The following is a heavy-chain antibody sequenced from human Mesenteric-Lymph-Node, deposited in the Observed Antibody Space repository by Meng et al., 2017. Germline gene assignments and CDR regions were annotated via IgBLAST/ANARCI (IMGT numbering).Heavy chain of an antibody. V-gene: IGHV1-3*01. CDR1: GYTFTSYA. CDR2: IDAANGNT. D-gene: IGHD6-13*01. Sequence: VQLVQSGAEVKKPGASVKVSCKASGYTFTSYAMHWVRQAPGQRLEWMGWIDAANGNTKYSQNFQGRVTITRDTSASTASMKLSSLRSEDTAVYYCVRWYFDYWGQGTLVTVSS. CDR3: VRWYFDY. J-gene: IGHJ4*02.